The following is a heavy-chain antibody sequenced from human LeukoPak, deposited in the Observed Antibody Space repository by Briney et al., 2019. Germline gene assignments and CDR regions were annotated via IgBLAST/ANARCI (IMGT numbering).Heavy chain of an antibody. CDR3: ARSKRGYSGYGYYYYYMDV. D-gene: IGHD5-12*01. CDR2: IYSGGST. Sequence: GGSLRLSCAASGFTVSSNYMSWVRQAPGKGLEWVSVIYSGGSTYYADSVKGRFTISRDNSKNTLYLQMNSLRAEDTAVYYCARSKRGYSGYGYYYYYMDVWGKGTTVTISS. CDR1: GFTVSSNY. V-gene: IGHV3-66*01. J-gene: IGHJ6*03.